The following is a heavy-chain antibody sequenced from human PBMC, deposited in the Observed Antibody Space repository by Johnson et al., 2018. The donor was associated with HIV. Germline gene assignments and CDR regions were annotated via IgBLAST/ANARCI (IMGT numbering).Heavy chain of an antibody. J-gene: IGHJ3*02. CDR2: INWNGGST. Sequence: VQLVESGGGVVRPGGSLRLSCAASGFTFDEFDDYGMSWVRQAPGKGLEWVSGINWNGGSTGYADSVKGRFTISRDNAKNSLYLQMNSLRAEDTAVYYCARDLRTPGSGWGVDAFDIWGQGTMVTVSS. CDR1: GFTFDEFDDYG. D-gene: IGHD6-19*01. CDR3: ARDLRTPGSGWGVDAFDI. V-gene: IGHV3-20*04.